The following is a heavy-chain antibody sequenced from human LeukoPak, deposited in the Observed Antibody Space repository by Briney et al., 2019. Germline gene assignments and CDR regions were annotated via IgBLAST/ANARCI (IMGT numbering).Heavy chain of an antibody. D-gene: IGHD2-2*01. CDR3: TTEGSGDIVVVPAAMQTDY. Sequence: GGSLRLSCAASGFTFSNAWMSWVRQAPGKGLEWVGRIKSKTDGGTTDYAAPVKGRFTISRDDSKNTLYLQMNSLKTEDTAVYYCTTEGSGDIVVVPAAMQTDYWGQGTLVTVSS. J-gene: IGHJ4*02. V-gene: IGHV3-15*01. CDR2: IKSKTDGGTT. CDR1: GFTFSNAW.